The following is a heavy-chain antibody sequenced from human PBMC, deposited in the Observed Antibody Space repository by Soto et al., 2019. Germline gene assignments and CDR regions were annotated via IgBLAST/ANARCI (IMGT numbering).Heavy chain of an antibody. D-gene: IGHD3-3*01. CDR1: GGSFGKSA. V-gene: IGHV1-69*13. J-gene: IGHJ4*02. CDR3: ATGVIWIGYFTVDS. CDR2: FIPVYRTL. Sequence: SVKVSCKASGGSFGKSAINWLRQTPGQGLEWLGGFIPVYRTLNYAQKFQGRVTITADESTGTAYMTLSSLASDDTAVYYCATGVIWIGYFTVDSWGQGTRVTVSS.